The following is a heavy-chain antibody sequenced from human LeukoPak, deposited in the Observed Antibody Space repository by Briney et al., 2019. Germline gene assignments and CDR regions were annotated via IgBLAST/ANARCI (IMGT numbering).Heavy chain of an antibody. CDR1: GYSISSGYY. Sequence: SETLSLTCTVSGYSISSGYYWGWIRQPPGKGLEWIGSIYHSGSTYYNPSLKSRVTISVDTSKNQFSLKLSSVTAADTAVYYCARVRTDRSSGWYYSYYYYYMDVWGKGTTVTVSS. J-gene: IGHJ6*03. V-gene: IGHV4-38-2*02. CDR3: ARVRTDRSSGWYYSYYYYYMDV. CDR2: IYHSGST. D-gene: IGHD6-19*01.